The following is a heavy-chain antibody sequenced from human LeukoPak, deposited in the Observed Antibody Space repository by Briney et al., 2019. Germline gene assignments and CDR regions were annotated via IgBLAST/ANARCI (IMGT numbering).Heavy chain of an antibody. CDR1: GGSINSGTYY. CDR3: ARATRLRIQLWLGNFYYFDY. D-gene: IGHD5-18*01. V-gene: IGHV4-39*07. CDR2: IYYAGST. Sequence: SETLSLTCTVSGGSINSGTYYWGWIRQPPGKGLEWIGSIYYAGSTNYNPSLKSRVTISVDTSKNQFSLKLSSVTAADTAVYYCARATRLRIQLWLGNFYYFDYWGQGTLVTVSS. J-gene: IGHJ4*02.